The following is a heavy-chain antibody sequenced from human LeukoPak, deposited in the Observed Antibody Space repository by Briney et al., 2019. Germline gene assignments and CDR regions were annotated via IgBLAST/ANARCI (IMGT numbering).Heavy chain of an antibody. D-gene: IGHD3-22*01. CDR3: ARRAGDYSHPHDY. J-gene: IGHJ4*02. V-gene: IGHV3-53*01. Sequence: GGSLRLSCAASGFTFSSYDMTWVRQAPGKGLEWVSFIYSGGDTYYADSVKGRFTISRDNSKNTFHLQMNSLRAEDTAVYYCARRAGDYSHPHDYWGQGTLVTVSS. CDR1: GFTFSSYD. CDR2: IYSGGDT.